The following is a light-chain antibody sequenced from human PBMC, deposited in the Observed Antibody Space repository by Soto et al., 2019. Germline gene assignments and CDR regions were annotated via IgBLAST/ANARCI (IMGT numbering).Light chain of an antibody. J-gene: IGKJ2*01. CDR3: QQFGSSPPYT. V-gene: IGKV3-20*01. CDR2: GAF. CDR1: QSVSRNN. Sequence: EIVLTQSPGTLSLSPGEGATLSCRASQSVSRNNLAWYQQKPGRAPRLLIYGAFNRASDIPHRFSGSGSGTDFTLTISRLEPEDFAVYYCQQFGSSPPYTFGQGTRLEIK.